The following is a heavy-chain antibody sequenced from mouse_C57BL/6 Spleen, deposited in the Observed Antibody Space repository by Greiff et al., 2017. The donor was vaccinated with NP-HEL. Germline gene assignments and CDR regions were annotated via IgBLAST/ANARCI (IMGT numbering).Heavy chain of an antibody. CDR2: INPNNGGT. Sequence: EVQLQQSGPELVKPGASVKISCKASGYTFTDYYMNWVKQSHGKSLEWIGDINPNNGGTSYNQKFKGKATLTVDKSSSTAYMELRSLTSEDSAVYYCARRGLRLQAMDYWGQGTSVTVSS. CDR1: GYTFTDYY. V-gene: IGHV1-26*01. J-gene: IGHJ4*01. D-gene: IGHD3-2*02. CDR3: ARRGLRLQAMDY.